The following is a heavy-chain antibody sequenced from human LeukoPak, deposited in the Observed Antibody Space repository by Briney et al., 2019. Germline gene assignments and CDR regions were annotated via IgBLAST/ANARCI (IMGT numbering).Heavy chain of an antibody. Sequence: GESLMFSCEGSGYGFTSYWSGWVRQMPGKGLEWMGIIYSGDSDTRYSPSFQGKVNISVDQSISTAYLQWSSLKSSATAMYYCASQRGYGCMDVWGQGTTVTVSS. V-gene: IGHV5-51*01. CDR1: GYGFTSYW. CDR3: ASQRGYGCMDV. CDR2: IYSGDSDT. J-gene: IGHJ6*02. D-gene: IGHD5-12*01.